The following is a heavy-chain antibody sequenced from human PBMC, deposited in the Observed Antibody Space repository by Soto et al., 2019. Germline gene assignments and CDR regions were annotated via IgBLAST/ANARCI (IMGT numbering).Heavy chain of an antibody. CDR1: GGSFSGYS. CDR3: ARAPQIVAMGRPFDY. D-gene: IGHD5-12*01. J-gene: IGHJ4*02. V-gene: IGHV4-34*01. Sequence: SETLSLTCAVYGGSFSGYSWNWIRQPPGKGLEWIGEINHSGSANYNPSLRSRVTISLDTSKNQFSLRLTSLTAADTAVYFCARAPQIVAMGRPFDYWGQGILVTVSS. CDR2: INHSGSA.